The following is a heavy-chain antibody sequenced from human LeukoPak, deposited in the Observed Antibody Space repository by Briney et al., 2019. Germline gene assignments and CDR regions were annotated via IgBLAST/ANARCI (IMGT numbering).Heavy chain of an antibody. Sequence: QTGGSLRLSCAASGFSFSSYAMSWVRQAPGKGLEWVSAISKSGDSTFYADSVKGRSTISRDNAKNSLYLQMNSLRAEDTAVYYCARVGEYGDYGSHAFDIWGQGTMVTVSS. CDR3: ARVGEYGDYGSHAFDI. CDR1: GFSFSSYA. J-gene: IGHJ3*02. V-gene: IGHV3-23*01. CDR2: ISKSGDST. D-gene: IGHD4-17*01.